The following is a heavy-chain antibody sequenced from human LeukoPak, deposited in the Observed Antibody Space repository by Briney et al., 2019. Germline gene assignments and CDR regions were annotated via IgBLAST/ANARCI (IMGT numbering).Heavy chain of an antibody. CDR2: IYYSGST. J-gene: IGHJ4*02. V-gene: IGHV4-39*07. D-gene: IGHD3-9*01. Sequence: PSEALSLTCTVSGGSISSSSYYWGWIRQPPGKGLEWIGSIYYSGSTYYNPSLKSRVTISVDTSKNQFSLKLSSVTAADTAVYYCARDLRFAAHNYDILTGYRVIRPIYYFDYWGQGTLVTVSS. CDR1: GGSISSSSYY. CDR3: ARDLRFAAHNYDILTGYRVIRPIYYFDY.